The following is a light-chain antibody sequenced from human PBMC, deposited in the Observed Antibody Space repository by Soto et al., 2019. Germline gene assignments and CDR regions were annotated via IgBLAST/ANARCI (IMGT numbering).Light chain of an antibody. V-gene: IGKV1-6*01. CDR1: QDIRTE. J-gene: IGKJ1*01. Sequence: AIQMTQSPSSLSASVGDRVTITCRASQDIRTELGWYQQKPGKAPKLLIYASSSLQSGVPSRFIGSGSGTDFTLNISSLQPEDFATYYCLQDSKYPRTFGQGTKVEIK. CDR2: ASS. CDR3: LQDSKYPRT.